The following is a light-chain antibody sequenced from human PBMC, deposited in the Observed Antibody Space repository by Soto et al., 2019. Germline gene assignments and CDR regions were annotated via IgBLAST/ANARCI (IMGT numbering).Light chain of an antibody. CDR3: QQYNSYSEA. J-gene: IGKJ1*01. CDR1: QSISSW. CDR2: KAS. V-gene: IGKV1-5*03. Sequence: DIQMTQSPSTLSASVGDRFTITCRASQSISSWLAWYQQKPGKAPKLLIYKASSSESGVPSRFSGSGSGTEFTLTISSMQPDDFATYYCQQYNSYSEAFGQGTKVDI.